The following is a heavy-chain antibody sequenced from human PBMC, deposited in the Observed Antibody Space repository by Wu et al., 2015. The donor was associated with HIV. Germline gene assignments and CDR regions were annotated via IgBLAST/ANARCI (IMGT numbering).Heavy chain of an antibody. J-gene: IGHJ6*04. CDR3: ARDRWGAKAQHIVVVIAHLTY. CDR1: GYTFTSYG. Sequence: QVQLVQSGAEVKKPGASVKVSCKASGYTFTSYGISWVRQAPGQGLEWMGWISAYNGNTNYAQKLQGRVTMTTDTSTSTAYMELRSLRSDDTAVYYCARDRWGAKAQHIVVVIAHLTYWGKGTTVTVSS. D-gene: IGHD2-21*01. CDR2: ISAYNGNT. V-gene: IGHV1-18*01.